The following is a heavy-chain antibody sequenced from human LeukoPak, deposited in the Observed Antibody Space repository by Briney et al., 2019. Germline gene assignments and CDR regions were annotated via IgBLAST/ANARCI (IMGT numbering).Heavy chain of an antibody. Sequence: TSETLSLTCTVSGGSISSYYWSCIRQPPGKGLEWIGYIYYSGSTNYNPSLKSRVTISVDRSKNQFSLKLSSVTAADTAVYYCAREMTHAFDIWGQGTMVTVSS. CDR3: AREMTHAFDI. V-gene: IGHV4-59*12. J-gene: IGHJ3*02. CDR1: GGSISSYY. CDR2: IYYSGST.